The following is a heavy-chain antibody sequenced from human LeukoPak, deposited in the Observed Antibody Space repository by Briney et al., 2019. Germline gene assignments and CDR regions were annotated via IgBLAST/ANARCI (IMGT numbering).Heavy chain of an antibody. CDR1: GLTFSSCG. Sequence: PGGSLRLSCAASGLTFSSCGLHWVRQAPGKGLEWVAFIRCDGNSENYAEFVKGRFTISRDNAKNTLYLQMNSLRVEDTAVYYCARGRGGSYHYWGQGTLVTVSS. V-gene: IGHV3-30*02. CDR2: IRCDGNSE. CDR3: ARGRGGSYHY. J-gene: IGHJ4*02. D-gene: IGHD1-26*01.